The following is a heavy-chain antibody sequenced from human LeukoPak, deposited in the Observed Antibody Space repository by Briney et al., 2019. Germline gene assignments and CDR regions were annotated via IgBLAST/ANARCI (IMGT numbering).Heavy chain of an antibody. CDR2: ITTSRSYI. V-gene: IGHV3-21*04. Sequence: GGSLRLSCAVSGFTFSSYNMNWVRQAPGKGLEWVSSITTSRSYIYYADSVKGRFTISRDNSKNTLYLQMNSLRAEDTAVYYCARSRSLWFGELFWFDPWGQGTLVTVSS. CDR3: ARSRSLWFGELFWFDP. D-gene: IGHD3-10*01. CDR1: GFTFSSYN. J-gene: IGHJ5*02.